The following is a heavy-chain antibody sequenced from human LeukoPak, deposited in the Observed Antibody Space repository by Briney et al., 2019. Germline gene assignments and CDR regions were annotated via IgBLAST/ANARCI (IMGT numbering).Heavy chain of an antibody. CDR1: GGSFRGYS. J-gene: IGHJ4*02. CDR3: ARVEIAVAGRGAFDY. D-gene: IGHD6-19*01. Sequence: SETLSLTCVVYGGSFRGYSWSWIRQPPGKGLEWIGEINHSGSTNYNPSLKSRVTISVDTSKNQFSLKLSSVTAADTAVYYCARVEIAVAGRGAFDYWGQGTLVTVSS. V-gene: IGHV4-34*01. CDR2: INHSGST.